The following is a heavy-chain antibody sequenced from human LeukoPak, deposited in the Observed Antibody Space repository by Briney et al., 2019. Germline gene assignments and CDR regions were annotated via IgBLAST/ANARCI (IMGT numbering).Heavy chain of an antibody. CDR3: ASQPLSIAAAVS. D-gene: IGHD6-13*01. V-gene: IGHV4-59*08. J-gene: IGHJ1*01. CDR2: IYYSGST. Sequence: PSETLSLTCTVSGGSISSYYLSWIRQPPGKGLEWIGYIYYSGSTNYNPSLKSRVTISVDTSKNQFSLKLSSVTAADTAVYYCASQPLSIAAAVSWGQGTLVTVSS. CDR1: GGSISSYY.